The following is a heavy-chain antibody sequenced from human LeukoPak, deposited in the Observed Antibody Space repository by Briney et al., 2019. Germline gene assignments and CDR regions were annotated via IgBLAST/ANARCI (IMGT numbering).Heavy chain of an antibody. CDR1: GGSISSSSYY. D-gene: IGHD5-18*01. CDR3: ARLGGYSYGYPTF. J-gene: IGHJ1*01. Sequence: PSETLSLTCTVSGGSISSSSYYWGWIRQPPGKGLEWIGSIHYSGSTYYNPSLRSRVTISVDTSKNQFSLRLSSVTASDTAVYYCARLGGYSYGYPTFWGQGTLVTVSS. CDR2: IHYSGST. V-gene: IGHV4-39*01.